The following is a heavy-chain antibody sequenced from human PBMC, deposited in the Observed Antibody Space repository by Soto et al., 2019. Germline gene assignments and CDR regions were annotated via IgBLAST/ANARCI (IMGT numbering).Heavy chain of an antibody. J-gene: IGHJ6*02. V-gene: IGHV3-23*01. Sequence: EVQLLESGGGLVQPGGSLRLSCAASGFTFSSYAMSWVRQAPGKGLEWVSAISGSGGSTYYADSVKGRLTISRDNSKDTLYLQMNSLRAEDTAVYHCANTGSIVLVPAELRPAHYYGMDVWGQGTTVTVSS. CDR3: ANTGSIVLVPAELRPAHYYGMDV. CDR2: ISGSGGST. CDR1: GFTFSSYA. D-gene: IGHD2-2*01.